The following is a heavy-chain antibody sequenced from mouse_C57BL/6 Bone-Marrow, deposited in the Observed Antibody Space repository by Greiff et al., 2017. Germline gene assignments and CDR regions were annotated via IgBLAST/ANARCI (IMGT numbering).Heavy chain of an antibody. CDR1: GYTFTSYW. J-gene: IGHJ4*01. CDR3: ARSHYYGSPYYAMDY. V-gene: IGHV1-55*01. Sequence: VQLQQPGAELVKPGASVKMSCKASGYTFTSYWITWVKQRPGQGLEWIGDIYPGSGSTNYNEKFKSKATLTVDTSSSTAYMQLSSLTSEDSAVYYCARSHYYGSPYYAMDYWGQGTSVTVSS. CDR2: IYPGSGST. D-gene: IGHD1-1*01.